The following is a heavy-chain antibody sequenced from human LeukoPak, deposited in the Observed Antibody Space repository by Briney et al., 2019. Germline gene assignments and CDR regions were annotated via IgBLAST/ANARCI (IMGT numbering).Heavy chain of an antibody. CDR2: IYYSGST. D-gene: IGHD3-22*01. CDR3: ARLVTMIVVV. J-gene: IGHJ4*02. Sequence: SETLSLTCTVSGGSISSSSYYWGWIRQPPGKGLEWIGSIYYSGSTYYNPSLKSRVTISVDTSKDQFSLKLSSVTAADTAVYYCARLVTMIVVVWGQGTLVTVSS. V-gene: IGHV4-39*01. CDR1: GGSISSSSYY.